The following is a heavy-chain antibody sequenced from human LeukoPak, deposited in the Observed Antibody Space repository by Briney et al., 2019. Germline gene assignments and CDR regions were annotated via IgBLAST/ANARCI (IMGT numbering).Heavy chain of an antibody. V-gene: IGHV4-34*01. CDR2: INHSGST. Sequence: SETLSLTCAVYGGSFSGYYWSWIRQPPGKGLEWIGEINHSGSTNSNPSLKSRGTISVDTSKNQFSLKLSSVTAADTAMYYCARRLLGYCSGGSCYSGYFQHWGQGTLVTVSS. CDR3: ARRLLGYCSGGSCYSGYFQH. J-gene: IGHJ1*01. D-gene: IGHD2-15*01. CDR1: GGSFSGYY.